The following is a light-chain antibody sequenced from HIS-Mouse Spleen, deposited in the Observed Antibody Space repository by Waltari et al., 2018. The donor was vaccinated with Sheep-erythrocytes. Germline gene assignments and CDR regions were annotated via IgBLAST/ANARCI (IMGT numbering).Light chain of an antibody. J-gene: IGLJ3*02. CDR2: YDD. CDR1: SSNIGNNA. CDR3: AAWDDSLNCWV. V-gene: IGLV1-36*01. Sequence: QSVLTQPPSVSEAPRQRVTISCSGSSSNIGNNAVNWSQQLPGKAPKLLIYYDDLLPSGVSDRFSGSKSGTAACLAIRGLQSEDEADYYCAAWDDSLNCWVFGGGTKLTVL.